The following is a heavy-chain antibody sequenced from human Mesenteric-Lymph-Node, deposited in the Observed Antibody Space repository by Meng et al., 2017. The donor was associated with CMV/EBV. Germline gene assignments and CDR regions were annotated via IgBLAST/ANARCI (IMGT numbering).Heavy chain of an antibody. D-gene: IGHD5-18*01. CDR1: GFTFSRSW. CDR2: IKCGGSEK. J-gene: IGHJ4*02. CDR3: TRPGWGGYSYDPFDY. V-gene: IGHV3-52*01. Sequence: GESLKISCAASGFTFSRSWVHWVCQAPEKGLEWVADIKCGGSEKYYVDSVKGRLTVSRDNAKNSLYLQVNSLRAEDMTVYYCTRPGWGGYSYDPFDYWGQGTLVTVSS.